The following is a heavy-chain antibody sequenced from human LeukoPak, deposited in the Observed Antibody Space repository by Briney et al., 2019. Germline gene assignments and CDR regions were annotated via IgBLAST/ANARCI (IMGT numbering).Heavy chain of an antibody. D-gene: IGHD2-2*01. CDR1: GYTFTSYD. Sequence: GASVKVSCKASGYTFTSYDINWVRQATGQGLEWMEWINPNSGNTGYAQKFQGRVTMTRNTSISTAYMELSSLRSEDTAVYYCARAVRYIVVVPAAAGPSYYFDYWGQGTLVTVSS. J-gene: IGHJ4*02. CDR2: INPNSGNT. V-gene: IGHV1-8*01. CDR3: ARAVRYIVVVPAAAGPSYYFDY.